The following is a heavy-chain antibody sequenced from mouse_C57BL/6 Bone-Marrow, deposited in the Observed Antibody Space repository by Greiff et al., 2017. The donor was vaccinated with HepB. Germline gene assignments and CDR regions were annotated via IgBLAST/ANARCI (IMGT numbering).Heavy chain of an antibody. CDR3: TTAARGWFAY. V-gene: IGHV14-4*01. CDR1: GFNIKDDY. D-gene: IGHD6-1*01. CDR2: IDPENGDT. Sequence: VQLQQSGAELVRPGASVKLSCTASGFNIKDDYMHWVKQRPEQGLEWIGWIDPENGDTEYASKFQGKATITADTSSNTAYLQLSSLTSEDTAVYYCTTAARGWFAYWGQGTLVTVSA. J-gene: IGHJ3*01.